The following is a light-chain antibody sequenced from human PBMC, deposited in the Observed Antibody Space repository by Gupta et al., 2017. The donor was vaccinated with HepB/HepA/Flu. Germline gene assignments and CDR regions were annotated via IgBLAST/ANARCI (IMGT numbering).Light chain of an antibody. V-gene: IGKV1-39*01. CDR1: QNISRY. Sequence: DIQNTQAPSSLSASVGDRGIITCRASQNISRYLNLYQQKTGKAPELLIYAASTLQTGGPSRFSGSGSGTDLTLTVSSRQPADFATYYCQEPYDTPRTFGGGTKVEIK. CDR3: QEPYDTPRT. CDR2: AAS. J-gene: IGKJ4*01.